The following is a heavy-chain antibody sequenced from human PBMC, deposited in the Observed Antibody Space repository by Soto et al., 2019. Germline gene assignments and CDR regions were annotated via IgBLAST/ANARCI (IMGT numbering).Heavy chain of an antibody. CDR2: IYTSGST. Sequence: SETLSLTCTVSGGSISSYYWSWIRQPAGKGLEWIGRIYTSGSTNYNPSLKSRVTMSVDTSKNQFSLKLSSVTAADTAVYYCARCVTGRLGYCSGGGCPTPERYYYYYGMDVWGQGTTVTVSS. CDR1: GGSISSYY. D-gene: IGHD2-15*01. CDR3: ARCVTGRLGYCSGGGCPTPERYYYYYGMDV. V-gene: IGHV4-4*07. J-gene: IGHJ6*02.